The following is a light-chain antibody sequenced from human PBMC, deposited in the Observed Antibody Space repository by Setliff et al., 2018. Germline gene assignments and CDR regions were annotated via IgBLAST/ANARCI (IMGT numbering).Light chain of an antibody. CDR1: SSDIGTYNL. CDR3: CSYGRNSSYAYVL. CDR2: EVT. Sequence: QSALAQPAAVSGSPGQSITISCTGSSSDIGTYNLVSWYQQHPGKAPQLLIYEVTRRPSGVSNRFSASKSGNPASLTISGLQAEDEADYFCCSYGRNSSYAYVLFGGGTKVTVL. J-gene: IGLJ2*01. V-gene: IGLV2-23*02.